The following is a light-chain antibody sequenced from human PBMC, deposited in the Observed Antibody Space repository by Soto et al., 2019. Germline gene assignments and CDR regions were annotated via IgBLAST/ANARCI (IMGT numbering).Light chain of an antibody. CDR2: DVN. J-gene: IGLJ2*01. CDR1: SSDVGGYNY. Sequence: QSALTQPRSVSGSPGQSVTISCTGTSSDVGGYNYVSWYQHHPGKAPKLMIYDVNKRPSGVPDRFSGSKSGNTASLTISGLQAEDEADYYRCSYAGSYTVVFGGGTKLTVL. V-gene: IGLV2-11*01. CDR3: CSYAGSYTVV.